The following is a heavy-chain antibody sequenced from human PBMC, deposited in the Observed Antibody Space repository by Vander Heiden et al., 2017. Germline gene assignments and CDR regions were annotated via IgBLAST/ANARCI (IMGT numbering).Heavy chain of an antibody. CDR2: IYYSGTT. J-gene: IGHJ3*02. CDR1: GYSISISSYY. CDR3: ARKKKAFDAFDI. Sequence: QLQLQQSAPGLAMPSEILFLTCTVHGYSISISSYYWGWSRPPPGKGLEWIGKIYYSGTTYYSPSLKSRVTMSIDTSANQFSLKLNSVTVADTALYYCARKKKAFDAFDIWGQGTMVTVSS. V-gene: IGHV4-39*01.